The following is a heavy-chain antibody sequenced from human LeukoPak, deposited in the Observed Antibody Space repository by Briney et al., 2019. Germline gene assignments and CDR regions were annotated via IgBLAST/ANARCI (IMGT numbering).Heavy chain of an antibody. D-gene: IGHD6-19*01. J-gene: IGHJ4*02. V-gene: IGHV3-48*03. CDR2: ISSSGSTI. CDR3: ARMQQWLPDY. CDR1: GFTFSSYE. Sequence: PGGSLRLSCAASGFTFSSYEMNWVRQAPGKGLEWVSYISSSGSTIYYADSVKGRFTIPRDNAKNSLYLQMNSLRAEDTAVYYCARMQQWLPDYWGQGTLVTVSS.